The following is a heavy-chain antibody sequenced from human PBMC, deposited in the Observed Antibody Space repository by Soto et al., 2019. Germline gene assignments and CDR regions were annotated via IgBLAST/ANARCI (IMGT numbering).Heavy chain of an antibody. CDR1: GGSISSSSYY. Sequence: SETLSLTCTVSGGSISSSSYYWGWIRQPPGKGLEWIGSIYYSGSTYYNPSLKSRVTISVDTSKNQFSLKLSSVTAADTAVYYCARPGPNYGGNPPEDQAFDIWGQGTMVTVSS. V-gene: IGHV4-39*01. CDR3: ARPGPNYGGNPPEDQAFDI. CDR2: IYYSGST. D-gene: IGHD4-17*01. J-gene: IGHJ3*02.